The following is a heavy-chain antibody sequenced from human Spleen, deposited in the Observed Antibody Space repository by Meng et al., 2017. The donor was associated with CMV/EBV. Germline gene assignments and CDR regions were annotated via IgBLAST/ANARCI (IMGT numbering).Heavy chain of an antibody. CDR3: AASVGDYVFLFDY. Sequence: GESLKISCAASGFAYAMSWVRQAPGKGLEWVSTISNNGANTYYADSAKGRFTISRDNSKNTLSLLMSSLRAEDTAVYYCAASVGDYVFLFDYWGQGTLVTVSS. J-gene: IGHJ4*02. CDR1: GFAYA. D-gene: IGHD4-17*01. CDR2: ISNNGANT. V-gene: IGHV3-23*01.